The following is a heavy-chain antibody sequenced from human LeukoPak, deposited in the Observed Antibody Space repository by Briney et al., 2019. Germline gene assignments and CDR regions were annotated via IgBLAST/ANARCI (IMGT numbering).Heavy chain of an antibody. CDR2: ISYDGSNK. J-gene: IGHJ3*02. Sequence: GGSLRLSCAASGFTFSSYAMHWVRQAPGKGLEWVAVISYDGSNKYYADSVKGRFTISRDNSKNTLYLQLNSLRAEDTAVYYCASHDYYDSSGYYPGAFDIWGQGTMVTASS. D-gene: IGHD3-22*01. V-gene: IGHV3-30-3*01. CDR3: ASHDYYDSSGYYPGAFDI. CDR1: GFTFSSYA.